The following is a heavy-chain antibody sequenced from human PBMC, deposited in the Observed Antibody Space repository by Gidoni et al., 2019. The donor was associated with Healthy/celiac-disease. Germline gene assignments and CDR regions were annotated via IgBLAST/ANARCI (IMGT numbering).Heavy chain of an antibody. D-gene: IGHD3-22*01. V-gene: IGHV4-34*01. J-gene: IGHJ4*02. CDR1: GGSFSGYY. CDR3: ARSSGYQGPRPAPLDY. CDR2: INHSGST. Sequence: QVQLQQCGAGLLKPSATLSLTCAVYGGSFSGYYWSWIRQPPGKGLEWIGEINHSGSTNYNPSLKSRVTISVDTSKNQFSLKLSSVTAADTAVYYCARSSGYQGPRPAPLDYWGQGTLGHRLL.